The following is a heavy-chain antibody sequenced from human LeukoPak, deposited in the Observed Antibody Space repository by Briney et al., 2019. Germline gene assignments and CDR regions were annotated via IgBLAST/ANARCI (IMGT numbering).Heavy chain of an antibody. CDR2: ISGSGGST. CDR1: GFTFSSYA. CDR3: AKSPRGWYEGFDY. Sequence: GGSLRLSCAASGFTFSSYAMSWVRQAPGKGLEWVSAISGSGGSTYYADSVKGRFPISRDNSKNTLYLQMNSLRAEDTAVYYCAKSPRGWYEGFDYWGQGTLVTVSS. V-gene: IGHV3-23*01. D-gene: IGHD6-19*01. J-gene: IGHJ4*02.